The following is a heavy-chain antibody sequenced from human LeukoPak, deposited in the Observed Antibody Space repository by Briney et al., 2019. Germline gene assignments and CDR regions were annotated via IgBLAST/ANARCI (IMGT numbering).Heavy chain of an antibody. CDR1: GYTFTSYA. CDR3: ARAVLRFLEWSIQGNPYYYYYMDV. Sequence: ASVKVSCKASGYTFTSYAMNWVRQAPGQGLEWMGWINTNTGNPTYAQGFTGRFVFSLDTSVSTAYLQISSLKAEDTAVCYCARAVLRFLEWSIQGNPYYYYYMDVWGKGITVTVSS. CDR2: INTNTGNP. V-gene: IGHV7-4-1*02. D-gene: IGHD3-3*01. J-gene: IGHJ6*03.